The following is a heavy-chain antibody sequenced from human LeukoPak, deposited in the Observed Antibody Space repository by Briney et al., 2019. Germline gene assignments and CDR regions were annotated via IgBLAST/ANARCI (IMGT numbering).Heavy chain of an antibody. CDR3: ARVSPNWFDP. CDR2: IYYSGST. Sequence: SETLSLTCTVSGYSISSGYYWGWIRQPPGKGLEWIGSIYYSGSTYYNPSLKSRVTISVDTSKNQFSLKLSSVTAADTAVYYCARVSPNWFDPWGQGTLVTVSS. CDR1: GYSISSGYY. V-gene: IGHV4-38-2*02. J-gene: IGHJ5*02.